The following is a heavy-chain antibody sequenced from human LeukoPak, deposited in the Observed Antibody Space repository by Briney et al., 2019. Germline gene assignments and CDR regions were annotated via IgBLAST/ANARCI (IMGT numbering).Heavy chain of an antibody. D-gene: IGHD1-14*01. Sequence: ASVKVSCKASGYTFSGYYMHWVRQAPGQGLEWMGWINPKSGGTNYAQKFQGRVTMTRHTSISTVHMELSRLRSDDTAVYNCARGPGLTAILNWFDPWGQGTLVTVSS. V-gene: IGHV1-2*02. CDR1: GYTFSGYY. CDR3: ARGPGLTAILNWFDP. CDR2: INPKSGGT. J-gene: IGHJ5*02.